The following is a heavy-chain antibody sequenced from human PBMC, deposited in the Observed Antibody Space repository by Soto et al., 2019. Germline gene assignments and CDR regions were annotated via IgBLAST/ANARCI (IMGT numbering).Heavy chain of an antibody. D-gene: IGHD6-19*01. V-gene: IGHV3-30*18. Sequence: QVQLVESGGGVVQPGRSLRLSCVASGFTLSNTGMHWVRQAPGKGLEWVAMISHDGSNTYHGDSVKGRFTISRDNSWNTLYLQMDSLRPEDTSVYYCAKDWGSSGWFNWFDPWGQGTLVTVSS. CDR2: ISHDGSNT. CDR1: GFTLSNTG. J-gene: IGHJ5*02. CDR3: AKDWGSSGWFNWFDP.